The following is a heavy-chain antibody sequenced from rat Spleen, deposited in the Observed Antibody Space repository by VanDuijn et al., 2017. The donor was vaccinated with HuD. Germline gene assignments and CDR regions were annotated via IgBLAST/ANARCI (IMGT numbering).Heavy chain of an antibody. Sequence: EVQLVESGGGLVQPGRSMKLFCAASGFTFSNYDMAWVRQAPTKGLEWVASISFDGSSTYYRDSVKGRFTFSRDNAKSTLYLQMDSLRSEDTAIYYCTRRGYLSDWYFDFWGQGTLVTVSS. V-gene: IGHV5-25*01. J-gene: IGHJ3*01. D-gene: IGHD4-4*01. CDR3: TRRGYLSDWYFDF. CDR2: ISFDGSST. CDR1: GFTFSNYD.